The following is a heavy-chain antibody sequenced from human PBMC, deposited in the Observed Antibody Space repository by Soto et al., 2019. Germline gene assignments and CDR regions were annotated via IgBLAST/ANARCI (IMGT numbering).Heavy chain of an antibody. V-gene: IGHV1-18*01. Sequence: QVQLVQSGAEVKNPGASVKVSCKAAGYIFTSYGITWVRQAPGQGLEWMGRISAYNGYTNYAGNLQDRVTLTTETSTTTAYMELRSLRSDDTAVYYCARGGGSYWFDPWGQGTLVTVSS. J-gene: IGHJ5*01. CDR3: ARGGGSYWFDP. CDR1: GYIFTSYG. CDR2: ISAYNGYT. D-gene: IGHD1-26*01.